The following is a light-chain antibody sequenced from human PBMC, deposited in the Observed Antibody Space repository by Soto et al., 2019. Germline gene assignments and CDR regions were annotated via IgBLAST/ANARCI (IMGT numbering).Light chain of an antibody. CDR2: SNN. Sequence: QSVLTQPPSVSGAPGQRVTISCTGSSSNIGAGYDVHWYQQLPGTAPKLLIYSNNNRPSGVPDRFSGSKSGTSASLAVTGLQAEDEADYYCQSYDGSLSGSIFGGGTKVTVL. J-gene: IGLJ2*01. V-gene: IGLV1-40*01. CDR1: SSNIGAGYD. CDR3: QSYDGSLSGSI.